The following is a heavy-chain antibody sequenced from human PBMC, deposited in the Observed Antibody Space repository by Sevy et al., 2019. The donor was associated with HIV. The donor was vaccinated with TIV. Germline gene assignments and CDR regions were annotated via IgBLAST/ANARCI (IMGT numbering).Heavy chain of an antibody. J-gene: IGHJ6*02. CDR1: GGSLSGYY. CDR3: ARIQQVVNYYNYYGLDV. D-gene: IGHD6-13*01. Sequence: SETLSLTCSVYGGSLSGYYWSWIRQSPGRGLEWIGEVHHSGSTNYNPSFKSRVTMSVDTSKNQFSLNLSSVTAADAAVYYCARIQQVVNYYNYYGLDVWGQRTTVTDSS. CDR2: VHHSGST. V-gene: IGHV4-34*01.